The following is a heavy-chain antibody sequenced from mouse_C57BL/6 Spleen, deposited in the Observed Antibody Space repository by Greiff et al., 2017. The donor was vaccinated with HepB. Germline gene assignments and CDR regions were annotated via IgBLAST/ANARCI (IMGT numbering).Heavy chain of an antibody. CDR1: GYTFTSYW. J-gene: IGHJ4*01. CDR3: ARKLGPYYYAMDY. CDR2: IDPSDSYT. V-gene: IGHV1-69*01. D-gene: IGHD4-1*01. Sequence: QVQLQQSGAELVMPGASVKLSCKASGYTFTSYWMHWVKQRPGQGLEWIGEIDPSDSYTNYNQKFKGKSTLTVDKSSSTAYMQLSSLTSEDSAVYYCARKLGPYYYAMDYWGQGTSVTVSS.